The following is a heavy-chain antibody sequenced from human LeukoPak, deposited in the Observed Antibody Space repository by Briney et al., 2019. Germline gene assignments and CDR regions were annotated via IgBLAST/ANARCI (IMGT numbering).Heavy chain of an antibody. CDR3: ARDEVVAGADY. Sequence: ASVKVSCKASGYTFTSYGISWVRQAPGQGLEWLGWISAYNGNTNYAQKIQGRVTMTTDTATSTAYMELRSLRSDDTAVYYCARDEVVAGADYWGQGTLVTVSS. J-gene: IGHJ4*02. D-gene: IGHD6-19*01. V-gene: IGHV1-18*01. CDR2: ISAYNGNT. CDR1: GYTFTSYG.